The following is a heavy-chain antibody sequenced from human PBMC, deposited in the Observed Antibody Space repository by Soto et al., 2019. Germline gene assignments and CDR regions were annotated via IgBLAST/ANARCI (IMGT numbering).Heavy chain of an antibody. V-gene: IGHV3-30-3*01. CDR1: GFTFSSYA. D-gene: IGHD5-18*01. CDR2: ISYDGSNK. Sequence: QVQLVESGGGVVQPGRSLRLSCAASGFTFSSYAMHWVRQAPGKGLEWVAVISYDGSNKYYADSVKGRFTISRDNSKNTLYLQMNSLRAEDTAVYYCARDMADTAMVPHYYYGMDVWGQGTTVTVSS. J-gene: IGHJ6*02. CDR3: ARDMADTAMVPHYYYGMDV.